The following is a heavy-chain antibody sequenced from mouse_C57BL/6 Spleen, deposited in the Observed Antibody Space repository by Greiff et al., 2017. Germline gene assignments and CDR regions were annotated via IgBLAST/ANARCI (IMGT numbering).Heavy chain of an antibody. D-gene: IGHD1-1*01. CDR2: IDPSDSET. V-gene: IGHV1-52*01. J-gene: IGHJ1*03. CDR1: GYTFTSYW. Sequence: QVQLQQPGAELVRPGSSVKLSCKASGYTFTSYWMHWVKQRPIQGLEWIGNIDPSDSETHYNQKFKDKATLTVDKSSSTAYMQLSSLTSEDSAVYYCARREGYYGSSYGYFDVWGTGTTVTVSS. CDR3: ARREGYYGSSYGYFDV.